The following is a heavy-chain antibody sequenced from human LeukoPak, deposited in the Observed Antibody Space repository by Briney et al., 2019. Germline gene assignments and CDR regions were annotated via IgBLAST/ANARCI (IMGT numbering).Heavy chain of an antibody. Sequence: GASVKVSCKASGYTFTGYYMHWVRQAPGQGLEWMGIINPSGGSTSYAQKFQGRVTMTRDMSTSTVYMELSSLRSEDTAVYYCAREPQPPDYSSSGWGSNWFDPWGQGTLVTVSS. CDR1: GYTFTGYY. J-gene: IGHJ5*02. D-gene: IGHD6-19*01. V-gene: IGHV1-46*01. CDR2: INPSGGST. CDR3: AREPQPPDYSSSGWGSNWFDP.